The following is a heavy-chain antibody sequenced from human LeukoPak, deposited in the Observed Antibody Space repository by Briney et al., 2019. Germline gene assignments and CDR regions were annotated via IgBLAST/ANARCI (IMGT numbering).Heavy chain of an antibody. V-gene: IGHV4-59*08. CDR2: IYYSGST. CDR1: GGSISSYY. Sequence: SETLSLTCTVSGGSISSYYWSWIRQPPGKGLEWTGYIYYSGSTNYNPSLKGRVTISVDTSKNQFSLKLSSVTAADTAVYYCAGQDITRVVVPAAYYYYGMDVWGQGTTVTVSS. CDR3: AGQDITRVVVPAAYYYYGMDV. D-gene: IGHD2-2*01. J-gene: IGHJ6*02.